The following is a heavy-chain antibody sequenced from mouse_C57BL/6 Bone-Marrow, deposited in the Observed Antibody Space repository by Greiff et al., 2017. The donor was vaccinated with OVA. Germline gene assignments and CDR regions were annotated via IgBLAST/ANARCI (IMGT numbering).Heavy chain of an antibody. V-gene: IGHV1-62-3*01. CDR2: IDPNSGGT. D-gene: IGHD1-1*01. Sequence: QVQLQQPGAELVKPGASVKLSCKASGYTFTSYWMHWVKQRPGRGLEWIGRIDPNSGGTKYNEKFKSKATMTVDKSSSTAYMELARLTSEDSAVYYCARSRTTVYYFDYWGQGTTLTVSS. CDR3: ARSRTTVYYFDY. J-gene: IGHJ2*01. CDR1: GYTFTSYW.